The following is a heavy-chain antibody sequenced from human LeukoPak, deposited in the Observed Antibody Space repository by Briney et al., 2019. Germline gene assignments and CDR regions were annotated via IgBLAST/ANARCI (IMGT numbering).Heavy chain of an antibody. CDR1: GFTFSNYG. D-gene: IGHD3-9*01. V-gene: IGHV3-30*02. J-gene: IGHJ4*02. CDR3: AKDRRREDVLNGFFSH. Sequence: GGSLRLSCAASGFTFSNYGMHWVRQAPGKGLEWVGFIRYDGRNKHYADFVKGRFTISRDNSKNTLYLQMNSLRAEETAVYNCAKDRRREDVLNGFFSHRGQGTLVNVFS. CDR2: IRYDGRNK.